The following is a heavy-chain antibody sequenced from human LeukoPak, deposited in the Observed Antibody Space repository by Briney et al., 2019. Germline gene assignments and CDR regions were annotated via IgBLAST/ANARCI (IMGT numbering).Heavy chain of an antibody. V-gene: IGHV3-23*01. CDR3: AKRGHYDPSVLRAPFDY. D-gene: IGHD3-22*01. CDR1: GFTFSSYA. J-gene: IGHJ4*02. Sequence: GGSLRLSCAASGFTFSSYAISWVRQAPGKGLEWVSAIGGTGGNTHHADSVKGRFTISRDNSQNTVYLQMSSLRAEDTALYYCAKRGHYDPSVLRAPFDYWGQGALVTVSS. CDR2: IGGTGGNT.